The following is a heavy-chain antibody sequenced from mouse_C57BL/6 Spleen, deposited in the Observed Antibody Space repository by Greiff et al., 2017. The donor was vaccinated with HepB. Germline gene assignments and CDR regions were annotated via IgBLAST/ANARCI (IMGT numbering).Heavy chain of an antibody. Sequence: VQLQQSGPELVKPGASVKISCKASGYAFSSSWMNWVKQRPGKGLEWIGRIYPGDGDTNYNGKFKGKATLTADKSSSTAYMQLSSLTSEDSAVYFCAREGGYDYYFDYWGQGTTLTVSS. CDR1: GYAFSSSW. CDR3: AREGGYDYYFDY. J-gene: IGHJ2*01. V-gene: IGHV1-82*01. D-gene: IGHD2-4*01. CDR2: IYPGDGDT.